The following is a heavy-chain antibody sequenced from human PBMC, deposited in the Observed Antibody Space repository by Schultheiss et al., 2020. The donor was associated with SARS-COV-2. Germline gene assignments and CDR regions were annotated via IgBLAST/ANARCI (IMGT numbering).Heavy chain of an antibody. CDR3: VSTSITIFGVVDY. CDR2: ISWNSGSI. CDR1: GFTFDDYA. Sequence: GGSLRLSCAASGFTFDDYAMHWVRQAPGKGLEWVSGISWNSGSIGYADSVKGRFTISRDNSKNTLYLQMNSLRAEDTAVYYCVSTSITIFGVVDYWGQGTLVTVSS. J-gene: IGHJ4*02. D-gene: IGHD3-3*01. V-gene: IGHV3-9*01.